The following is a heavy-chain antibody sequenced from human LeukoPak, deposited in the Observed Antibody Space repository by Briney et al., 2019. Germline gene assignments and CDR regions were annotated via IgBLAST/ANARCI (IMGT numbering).Heavy chain of an antibody. D-gene: IGHD1-7*01. Sequence: GGSLRLSCAVSGFTVNSKYMSWVRQAPGTGLEWVSVVYSGGQTYYADSVKGRFTISRDISKNTLYLQMNSLRAEDTAVYYCARDWNYGPSDYWGQGTLVTVSS. CDR1: GFTVNSKY. CDR2: VYSGGQT. V-gene: IGHV3-53*01. J-gene: IGHJ4*02. CDR3: ARDWNYGPSDY.